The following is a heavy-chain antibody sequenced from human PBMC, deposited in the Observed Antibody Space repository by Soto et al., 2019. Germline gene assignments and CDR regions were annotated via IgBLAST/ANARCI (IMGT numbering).Heavy chain of an antibody. J-gene: IGHJ4*02. Sequence: GGSLRLSCAASGFTVSNNYMSWVRQAPGKGLEWVSVLSSGGSTFYTDSVKGRFTISRDNSRNTLYLQMSSLRAEDTAVYYCARSLPCERYFGEYYFDSWGQGALVTVSS. CDR2: LSSGGST. CDR1: GFTVSNNY. D-gene: IGHD3-16*01. V-gene: IGHV3-53*01. CDR3: ARSLPCERYFGEYYFDS.